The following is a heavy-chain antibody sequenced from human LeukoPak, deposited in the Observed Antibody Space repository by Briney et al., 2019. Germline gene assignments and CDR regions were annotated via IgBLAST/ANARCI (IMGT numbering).Heavy chain of an antibody. CDR1: GFTFDDYA. Sequence: GGSLRLSCAASGFTFDDYAMHWVQQAPGKGLEWVSGISWNSGSIGYADSVKGRFTISRDNAKNSLYLQMNSLRAEDTALYYCAKGRSNTGTPSLFDYWGQGTLVTVSS. V-gene: IGHV3-9*01. D-gene: IGHD1-14*01. J-gene: IGHJ4*02. CDR2: ISWNSGSI. CDR3: AKGRSNTGTPSLFDY.